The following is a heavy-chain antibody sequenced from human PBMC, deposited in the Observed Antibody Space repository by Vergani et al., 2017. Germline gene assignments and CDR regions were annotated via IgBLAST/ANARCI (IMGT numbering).Heavy chain of an antibody. V-gene: IGHV4-39*01. CDR2: IYYSGST. CDR1: GGSISSSSYY. CDR3: ARLNRMDSSGYQY. Sequence: QLQLQESGPGLVKPSETLSLTCTVSGGSISSSSYYWGWIRQPPGKGLEWIGSIYYSGSTYYNPSLKSRVTISVDTSKNQFSLKLSSVTAADTAVYYCARLNRMDSSGYQYWGQGTLVTVSS. D-gene: IGHD3-22*01. J-gene: IGHJ4*02.